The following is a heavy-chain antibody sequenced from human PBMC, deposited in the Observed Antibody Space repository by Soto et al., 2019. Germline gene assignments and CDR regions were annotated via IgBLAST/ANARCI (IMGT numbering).Heavy chain of an antibody. D-gene: IGHD3-3*01. V-gene: IGHV3-23*01. CDR2: ISASGTGT. Sequence: EVQLLESGGGLVQPGGSLRLSCAASGFTFSSYAMSWVRQAPGKGLEWVSAISASGTGTYYADSVKGRFTISRDNSKNTVYMQMNSLSAEDTAVYYCVNVMILRFLEWSTLDDPWGQGTLVTVSA. J-gene: IGHJ5*02. CDR3: VNVMILRFLEWSTLDDP. CDR1: GFTFSSYA.